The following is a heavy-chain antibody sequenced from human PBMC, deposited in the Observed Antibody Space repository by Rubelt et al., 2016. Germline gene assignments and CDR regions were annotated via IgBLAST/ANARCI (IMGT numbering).Heavy chain of an antibody. J-gene: IGHJ3*02. V-gene: IGHV4-34*01. D-gene: IGHD2-15*01. Sequence: QVQLQESGPGLVKPSETLSLTCAVYGGSFSGFHWSWIRQPPGKGLEWIGEIHHNGSTNYNPSLKSRVTISVDTSKNQFSLNWNFMTAEDAAVYYWAIASTQFGVLAASCIDIWGQGTLVTVSS. CDR1: GGSFSGFH. CDR2: IHHNGST. CDR3: AIASTQFGVLAASCIDI.